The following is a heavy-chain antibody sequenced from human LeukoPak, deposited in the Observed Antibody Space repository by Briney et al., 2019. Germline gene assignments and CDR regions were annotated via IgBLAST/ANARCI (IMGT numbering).Heavy chain of an antibody. Sequence: PGGSLRLSCAASGFIFSNHWMHWVRQAPGKGLVWVSRINSDGTITNYADSVKGRSTISRDNAKDTLYLQMNSLRAEDTAVYYCARPTGISSLSSSFQHWGQGTLVTVSS. D-gene: IGHD1-1*01. CDR1: GFIFSNHW. CDR3: ARPTGISSLSSSFQH. CDR2: INSDGTIT. V-gene: IGHV3-74*01. J-gene: IGHJ1*01.